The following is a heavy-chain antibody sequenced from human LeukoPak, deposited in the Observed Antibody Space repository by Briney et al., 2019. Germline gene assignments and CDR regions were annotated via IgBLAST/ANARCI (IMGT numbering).Heavy chain of an antibody. Sequence: SAKVSCKASGGTFSSYAISWVRQAPGQGLEWIGGIIPIFGTANYAQKFQGRVTITADESTSTAYMELSSLRSEDTAVYYCARGYYYGSGSYYIPSYYFDYWGQGTLVTVSS. CDR3: ARGYYYGSGSYYIPSYYFDY. V-gene: IGHV1-69*13. CDR2: IIPIFGTA. J-gene: IGHJ4*02. D-gene: IGHD3-10*01. CDR1: GGTFSSYA.